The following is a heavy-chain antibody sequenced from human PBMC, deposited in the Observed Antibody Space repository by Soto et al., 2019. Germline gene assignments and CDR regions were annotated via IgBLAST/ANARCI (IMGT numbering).Heavy chain of an antibody. D-gene: IGHD2-2*03. V-gene: IGHV5-51*01. CDR3: ARGSLDIVVVPAAMGWGFDY. CDR2: IYPGDSDT. CDR1: GYSFTSYW. Sequence: GESLKISCKGSGYSFTSYWIGWVRQMPGKGLEWMGIIYPGDSDTRYSPSFQGQVTISADKSISTAYLQWSSLKASDTAMYYCARGSLDIVVVPAAMGWGFDYWGQGTLVTVSS. J-gene: IGHJ4*02.